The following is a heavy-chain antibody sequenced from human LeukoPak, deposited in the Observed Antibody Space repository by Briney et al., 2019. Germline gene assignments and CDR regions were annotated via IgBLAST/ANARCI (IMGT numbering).Heavy chain of an antibody. D-gene: IGHD6-25*01. J-gene: IGHJ4*02. V-gene: IGHV3-66*01. CDR2: IYSDDRT. CDR1: EITLSSNY. Sequence: PGGSLRLSCAAFEITLSSNYMAWVRQAPGKGLEWVSVIYSDDRTYYADSVKGRFTISRDNSKNTLFLQMNSLRAEDTAVYYCARGRAAFGRNPFYFFDYWGQGTLVTVSS. CDR3: ARGRAAFGRNPFYFFDY.